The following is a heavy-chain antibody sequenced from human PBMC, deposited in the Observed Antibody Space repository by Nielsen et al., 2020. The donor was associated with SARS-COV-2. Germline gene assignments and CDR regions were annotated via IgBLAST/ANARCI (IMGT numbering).Heavy chain of an antibody. J-gene: IGHJ6*02. CDR1: GFSFSDSG. V-gene: IGHV1-46*01. D-gene: IGHD3-9*01. Sequence: GESLKISCAASGFSFSDSGMHWVRQAPGQGLEWMGIINPSGGSTSYAQKFQGRVTMTRDTSTSTVYMELSSLRSEDTAVYYCASLDYDILTGYTYGMDVWGQGTTVTVSS. CDR3: ASLDYDILTGYTYGMDV. CDR2: INPSGGST.